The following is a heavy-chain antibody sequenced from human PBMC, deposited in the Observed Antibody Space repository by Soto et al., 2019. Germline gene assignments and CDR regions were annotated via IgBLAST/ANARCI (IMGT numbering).Heavy chain of an antibody. V-gene: IGHV1-18*01. Sequence: QVQLVQSGAEVKNPGASVKVSCKTSGYTFTKYGVGWVRQAPGQGLEWMGWISGSSGNANYAEKVQGRITLTTDTPTSTAYIELRSLRSDDTAVYYCAREMAGLGGEYDYWGQGTRVTVSS. D-gene: IGHD3-16*01. J-gene: IGHJ4*02. CDR1: GYTFTKYG. CDR3: AREMAGLGGEYDY. CDR2: ISGSSGNA.